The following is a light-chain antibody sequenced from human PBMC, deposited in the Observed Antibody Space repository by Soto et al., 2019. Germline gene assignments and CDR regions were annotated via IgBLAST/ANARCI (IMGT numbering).Light chain of an antibody. CDR2: GGN. Sequence: QSVLTQPPSVSGAPGQRVTISCTGTSSNIGSHYDVHWYKQLPGKVPELLIYGGNNRRSEFPDRFSGSKSGTSATLAITAVQAEDGGEYYCQSYDSGLTGVVFGGGTQVTVL. CDR1: SSNIGSHYD. V-gene: IGLV1-40*01. J-gene: IGLJ3*02. CDR3: QSYDSGLTGVV.